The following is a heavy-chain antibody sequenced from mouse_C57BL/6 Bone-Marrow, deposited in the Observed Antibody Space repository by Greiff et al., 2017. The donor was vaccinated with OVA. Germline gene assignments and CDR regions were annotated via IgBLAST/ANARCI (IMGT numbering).Heavy chain of an antibody. CDR3: TRLLYPWFAY. J-gene: IGHJ3*01. CDR1: GYTFTDYE. CDR2: IDPETGGT. Sequence: VQLQQSGAELVRPGASVTLSCKASGYTFTDYEMHWVKQTPVHGLEWIGAIDPETGGTAYNQKFKGKAILTADKSSSTAYMELRSLTSEDSAVYYCTRLLYPWFAYWGQGTLVTVSA. V-gene: IGHV1-15*01. D-gene: IGHD1-3*01.